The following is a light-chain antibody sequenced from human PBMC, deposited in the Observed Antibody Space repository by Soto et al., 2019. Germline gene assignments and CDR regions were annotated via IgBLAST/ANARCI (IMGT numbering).Light chain of an antibody. Sequence: QSVLTQPPSASGTLGQSVTISCSGSSSNIGDNTVNWYQQLPGTAPKLLIYSNDQRSSGVPDRFSGSKSGTSASLAISGLQSEDEADYYCAVWDDSLDGVVFGGGTKVTVL. CDR3: AVWDDSLDGVV. CDR2: SND. V-gene: IGLV1-44*01. CDR1: SSNIGDNT. J-gene: IGLJ2*01.